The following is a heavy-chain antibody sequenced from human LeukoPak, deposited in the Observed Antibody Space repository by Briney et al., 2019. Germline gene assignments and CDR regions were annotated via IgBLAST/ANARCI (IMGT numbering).Heavy chain of an antibody. D-gene: IGHD2-15*01. V-gene: IGHV3-30*02. Sequence: PGGSLRLSCAASGFTFSSYGMHWVRQAPGKGLEWVAFIRYDGSNKYYADSVKGRFTISRDNSKNTLYLQMNSLRAEDTAVYYCAKDTRPPCSGGSCYSGAYSWGQGTLVTVSS. CDR1: GFTFSSYG. CDR2: IRYDGSNK. J-gene: IGHJ4*02. CDR3: AKDTRPPCSGGSCYSGAYS.